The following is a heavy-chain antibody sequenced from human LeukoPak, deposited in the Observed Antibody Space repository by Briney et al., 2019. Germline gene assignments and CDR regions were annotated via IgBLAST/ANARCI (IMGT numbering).Heavy chain of an antibody. J-gene: IGHJ4*02. Sequence: GGSLRLSCTASGFTFSDYSMSWVRQAPGXGLEWVSAISPAGDSTTDADSVKGRFTISRDNSKSTLYLQMNGLTAEDTALYYCARRLVTAGITDFFDSWGQGTLVSVSS. CDR2: ISPAGDST. CDR1: GFTFSDYS. V-gene: IGHV3-23*01. D-gene: IGHD2-2*01. CDR3: ARRLVTAGITDFFDS.